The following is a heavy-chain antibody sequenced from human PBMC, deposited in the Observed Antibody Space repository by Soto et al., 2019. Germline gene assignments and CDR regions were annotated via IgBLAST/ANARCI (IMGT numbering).Heavy chain of an antibody. D-gene: IGHD5-18*01. Sequence: QVQLVQSGAEVKKPGASVKVSCKASGYTFTSYYMHWVRQAPGQGLEWMGIINPSGGSTSYAQKFQGRVTMTRDTSTSTVYMELSSLRSEDTAVYYCARWGDTAMVRSYFDYWGQGTLVTVSS. CDR2: INPSGGST. CDR1: GYTFTSYY. CDR3: ARWGDTAMVRSYFDY. V-gene: IGHV1-46*01. J-gene: IGHJ4*02.